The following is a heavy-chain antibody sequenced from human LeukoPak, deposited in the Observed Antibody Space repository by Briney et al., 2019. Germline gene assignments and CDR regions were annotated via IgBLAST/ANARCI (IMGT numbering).Heavy chain of an antibody. D-gene: IGHD6-13*01. CDR3: ARVEQQLVRGY. CDR2: ISGTGSTR. J-gene: IGHJ4*02. CDR1: GFTFSSYE. V-gene: IGHV3-48*03. Sequence: GGSLRLSCSASGFTFSSYEMNWVRQAPGKGLEWVSYISGTGSTRYYADSVKGRFTISRDNAKNSLYLQMNSLRAEDTALYYCARVEQQLVRGYWGQGTLVTVCS.